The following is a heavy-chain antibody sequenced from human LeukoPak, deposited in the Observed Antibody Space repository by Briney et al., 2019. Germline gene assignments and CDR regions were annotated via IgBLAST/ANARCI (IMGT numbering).Heavy chain of an antibody. V-gene: IGHV4-34*01. CDR3: VRELAVARAAFDM. CDR2: INHRGGT. J-gene: IGHJ3*02. D-gene: IGHD6-19*01. CDR1: GGSFSGYY. Sequence: SQTLSLTCAVFGGSFSGYYWSWIRQPPGRGLEWIGEINHRGGTNYNPSLKSRVSISVDTSKNQFSLNLRSVTAADTAVYYCVRELAVARAAFDMWGQGTMVTVSS.